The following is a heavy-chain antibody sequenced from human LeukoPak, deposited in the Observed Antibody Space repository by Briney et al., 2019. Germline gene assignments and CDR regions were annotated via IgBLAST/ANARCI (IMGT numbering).Heavy chain of an antibody. V-gene: IGHV3-48*03. Sequence: PGGSLRLSCAASGFTFSSYEMNWVRQAPGKGLEWVSYISSSGSTIYYADSVKGRFTTSRDNAKNSLYLQMNSLRAEDTAVYYCAKLIVGASWYWGQGTLVTVSS. D-gene: IGHD1-26*01. CDR2: ISSSGSTI. J-gene: IGHJ4*02. CDR1: GFTFSSYE. CDR3: AKLIVGASWY.